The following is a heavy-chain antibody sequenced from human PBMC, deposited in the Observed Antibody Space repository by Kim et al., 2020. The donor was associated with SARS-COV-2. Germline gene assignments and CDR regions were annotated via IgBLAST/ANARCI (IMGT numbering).Heavy chain of an antibody. V-gene: IGHV1-3*01. Sequence: QKFQGRVTITRDTSASTAYMELSSLRSEDTAVYYCAKAFRAAAGIDAFDIWGQGTMVTVSS. J-gene: IGHJ3*02. CDR3: AKAFRAAAGIDAFDI. D-gene: IGHD6-13*01.